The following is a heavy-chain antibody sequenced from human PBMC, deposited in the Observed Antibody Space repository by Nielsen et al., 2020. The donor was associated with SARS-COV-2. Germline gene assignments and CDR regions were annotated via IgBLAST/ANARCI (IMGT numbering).Heavy chain of an antibody. J-gene: IGHJ5*02. V-gene: IGHV4-61*02. CDR3: ARERYFDWLGNWFDP. CDR1: GGSISSGSYY. Sequence: SETLSLTCTVSGGSISSGSYYWSWIRQPAGKGLEWIGRIYTSGSTNYNPSLKSRVTISVDTSKNQFSLKLSSVTAADTAVYYCARERYFDWLGNWFDPWGQGTPVTVSS. D-gene: IGHD3-9*01. CDR2: IYTSGST.